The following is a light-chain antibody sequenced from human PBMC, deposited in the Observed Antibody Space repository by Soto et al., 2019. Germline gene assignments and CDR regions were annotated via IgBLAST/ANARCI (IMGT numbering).Light chain of an antibody. CDR2: GAS. CDR1: QSVSSSY. Sequence: EIVLTQSPGTLSLSPGERATLSCRASQSVSSSYLAWYQQKPGQAPRLLIYGASSRATGIPDRFSGSGSGTDFTLTISSLQSEDSAVYYCQHYNHWLWTFGQGTKVDI. CDR3: QHYNHWLWT. J-gene: IGKJ1*01. V-gene: IGKV3-20*01.